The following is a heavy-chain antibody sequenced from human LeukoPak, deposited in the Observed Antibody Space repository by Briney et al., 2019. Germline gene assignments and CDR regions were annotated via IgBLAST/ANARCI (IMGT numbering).Heavy chain of an antibody. D-gene: IGHD4-23*01. CDR3: ARSNYGGKRWFDP. CDR1: EYTFTSYD. J-gene: IGHJ5*02. CDR2: MNPSSGST. V-gene: IGHV1-8*01. Sequence: GASVKVPCKASEYTFTSYDINWVRQATGQGLEWMGWMNPSSGSTGYAQKFQGRVTMTRDTSISTAYMELSSLRSEDTAVYFCARSNYGGKRWFDPWGQGTLVIVSS.